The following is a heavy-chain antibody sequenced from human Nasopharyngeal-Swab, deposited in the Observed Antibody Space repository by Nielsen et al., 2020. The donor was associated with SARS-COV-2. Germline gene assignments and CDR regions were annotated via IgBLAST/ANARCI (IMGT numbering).Heavy chain of an antibody. Sequence: SCQGSGYSFTSYWIGWVRQMPGKGLEWMGIIYPGESDTRYSPSFQDKVTISADKSISTAYLQWSSLKASDTAMYYCARQGVSDAFDILGQGTMVTVSS. CDR2: IYPGESDT. V-gene: IGHV5-51*01. CDR1: GYSFTSYW. J-gene: IGHJ3*02. CDR3: ARQGVSDAFDI.